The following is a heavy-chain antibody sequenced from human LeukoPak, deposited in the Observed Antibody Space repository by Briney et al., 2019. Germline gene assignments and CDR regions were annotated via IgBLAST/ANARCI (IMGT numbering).Heavy chain of an antibody. Sequence: SETLSLTCTVSGGSIGSYYWSWIRQPAGKGLEWIGRIYTSGSTNYNPSLKSRVTMSVDTSKNQFSLKLSSVTAADTAVYYCARGGRYFDWSFALRAFDIWGQGTMVTVSS. CDR3: ARGGRYFDWSFALRAFDI. D-gene: IGHD3-9*01. J-gene: IGHJ3*02. V-gene: IGHV4-4*07. CDR1: GGSIGSYY. CDR2: IYTSGST.